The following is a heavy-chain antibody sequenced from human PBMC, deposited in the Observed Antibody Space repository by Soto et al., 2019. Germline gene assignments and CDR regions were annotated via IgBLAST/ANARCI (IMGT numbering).Heavy chain of an antibody. D-gene: IGHD1-26*01. V-gene: IGHV4-4*07. CDR2: IYTSGST. Sequence: QVRLQESGPGLVKPSETLSLTCNVSGGSIRSYYWSWVRQPAGKPLEWIGRIYTSGSTNYNPSLQSRVSMSVDTSKNQFSLEVTSVTAADTAVYYCAREGASGFGMDVWGLGTTVTVSS. CDR1: GGSIRSYY. CDR3: AREGASGFGMDV. J-gene: IGHJ6*02.